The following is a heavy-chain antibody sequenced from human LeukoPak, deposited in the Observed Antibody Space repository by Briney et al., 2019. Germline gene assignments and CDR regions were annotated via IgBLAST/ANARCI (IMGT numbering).Heavy chain of an antibody. CDR3: AKGGVVVVVAANDY. J-gene: IGHJ4*02. CDR1: GFTFSSYA. D-gene: IGHD2-15*01. CDR2: ISGSGGST. Sequence: GGSLRLSCAASGFTFSSYAMRWVRQAPGKGVEWVSAISGSGGSTYYSHSVQGRFTISRDNSNNTLYLQMNSLRAEDTAVYYCAKGGVVVVVAANDYWGQGTLVTVSS. V-gene: IGHV3-23*01.